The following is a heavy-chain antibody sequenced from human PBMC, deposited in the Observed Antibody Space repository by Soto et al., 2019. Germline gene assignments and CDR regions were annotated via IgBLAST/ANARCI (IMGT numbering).Heavy chain of an antibody. V-gene: IGHV4-30-4*01. J-gene: IGHJ4*02. CDR2: IYYSGST. CDR3: AREGVSGGDGYTPGVDY. D-gene: IGHD2-21*01. CDR1: GGSISSGDYY. Sequence: QVQLQESGPGLVKPSQTLSLTCTVSGGSISSGDYYWSWIRQPPGKGLEWIGYIYYSGSTYYNPSLKSRVTISVDTSKNQFPLKLSSVTAADTAVYYCAREGVSGGDGYTPGVDYWGQGTLVTVSS.